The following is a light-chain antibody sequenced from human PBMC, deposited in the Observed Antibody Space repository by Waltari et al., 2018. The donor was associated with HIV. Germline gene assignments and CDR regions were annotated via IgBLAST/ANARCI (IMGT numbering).Light chain of an antibody. J-gene: IGKJ2*01. CDR1: QSISAK. Sequence: EIVMTQSPPTLSVSPGQRATLSCRASQSISAKVAWYQQRPGQAPRLLIYEAATRPTGIPARFSGSGSGTEFTLTISSLQSEDFATYFCQQYDSGPRGITFGQGTMLEIK. CDR2: EAA. V-gene: IGKV3-15*01. CDR3: QQYDSGPRGIT.